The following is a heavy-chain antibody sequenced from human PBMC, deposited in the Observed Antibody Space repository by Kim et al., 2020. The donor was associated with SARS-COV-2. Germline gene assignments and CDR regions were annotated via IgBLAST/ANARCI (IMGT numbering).Heavy chain of an antibody. D-gene: IGHD4-17*01. Sequence: ASVKVSCKASGYTFTGYYMHWVRQAPGQGLEWMGRINPNSGGTNYAQKFQGRVTMTRDTSISTAYMELSRLRSDDTAVYYCARVGYGDYQDYTDWGQGTLVTVSS. J-gene: IGHJ4*02. CDR3: ARVGYGDYQDYTD. CDR1: GYTFTGYY. CDR2: INPNSGGT. V-gene: IGHV1-2*06.